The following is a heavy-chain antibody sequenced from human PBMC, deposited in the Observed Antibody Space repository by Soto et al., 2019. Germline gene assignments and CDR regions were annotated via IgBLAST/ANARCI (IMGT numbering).Heavy chain of an antibody. CDR1: GYSFTDHH. CDR3: GRGRSGQIVVFH. J-gene: IGHJ4*02. Sequence: GASVKVSCKASGYSFTDHHIHWVRQAPGQGLEWLGRINPKSGGTSTAQKFQGWVTMTTDTSITTVYMELNNLRPDDTAVYYCGRGRSGQIVVFHWGQGTPVTVSS. D-gene: IGHD5-12*01. CDR2: INPKSGGT. V-gene: IGHV1-2*04.